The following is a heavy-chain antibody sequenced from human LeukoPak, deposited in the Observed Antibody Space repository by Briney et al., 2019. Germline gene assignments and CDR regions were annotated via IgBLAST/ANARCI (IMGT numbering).Heavy chain of an antibody. D-gene: IGHD6-6*01. CDR1: GHSISFGYY. Sequence: SETLSLTCAVSGHSISFGYYWGWIRQSPGKGLEWIGNIYHTGSTYYNPSLKSRVTISVDTSKNQFSLKLSSVTAADTAVYYCARGFPGSSSSGGYYYYYYMDVWGKGTTVTVSS. V-gene: IGHV4-38-2*01. CDR3: ARGFPGSSSSGGYYYYYYMDV. J-gene: IGHJ6*03. CDR2: IYHTGST.